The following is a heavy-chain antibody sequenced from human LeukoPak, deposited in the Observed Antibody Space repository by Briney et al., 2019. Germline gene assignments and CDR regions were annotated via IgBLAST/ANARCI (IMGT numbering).Heavy chain of an antibody. V-gene: IGHV3-23*01. CDR1: GFTFSSYA. Sequence: GGSLRLSCAASGFTFSSYAMSWVRQAPGKGLEWVSAISGSGGSTYYADSVKGRFTISRDNSKNTLYLQMNSLRAEDTAVYYCATHSDILTGTNDYWGQGTLVTVSS. CDR3: ATHSDILTGTNDY. CDR2: ISGSGGST. J-gene: IGHJ4*02. D-gene: IGHD3-9*01.